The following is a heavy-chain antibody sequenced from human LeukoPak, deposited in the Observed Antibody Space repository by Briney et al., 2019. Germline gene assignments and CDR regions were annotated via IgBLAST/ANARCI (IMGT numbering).Heavy chain of an antibody. CDR2: IYYSGRT. J-gene: IGHJ4*02. D-gene: IGHD5-24*01. CDR1: GGSVISGSYY. Sequence: PSETLSLTCTVSGGSVISGSYYWSWIRQPPGKGLEWIGYIYYSGRTNYNPSLKSRVTMSVDSSKNQFSLRLTSVTAADTAVYYCATTATPEMATSPFDYWGQGTLVTVSS. CDR3: ATTATPEMATSPFDY. V-gene: IGHV4-61*01.